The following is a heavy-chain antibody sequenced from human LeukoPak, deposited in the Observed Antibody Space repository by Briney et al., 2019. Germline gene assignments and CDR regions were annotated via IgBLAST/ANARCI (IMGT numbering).Heavy chain of an antibody. V-gene: IGHV3-53*01. CDR1: GFTVSSNY. D-gene: IGHD1-1*01. CDR3: ARADWKLLYFDY. CDR2: IYSGGST. J-gene: IGHJ4*02. Sequence: PGGSLRLSCAASGFTVSSNYMSWVRQAPGKGLEWVSVIYSGGSTYYADSVKGRFTISRDNSKNTLYLQMNRLRAEDTAVYYCARADWKLLYFDYWGQGTLVTVPS.